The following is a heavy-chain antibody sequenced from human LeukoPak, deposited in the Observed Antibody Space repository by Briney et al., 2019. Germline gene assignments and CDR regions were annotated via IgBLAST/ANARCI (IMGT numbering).Heavy chain of an antibody. CDR3: ARAQQQLASFDY. CDR1: GFTFSSYS. CDR2: ISSSSSYI. J-gene: IGHJ4*02. V-gene: IGHV3-21*01. Sequence: PGGSLRLSCAASGFTFSSYSMNWVRQAPGKGLEWVSSISSSSSYIYYADSVKGRFTISRDNAMNSLYLQMNSLRAEDTAVYYCARAQQQLASFDYWGQGTLVTVSS. D-gene: IGHD6-13*01.